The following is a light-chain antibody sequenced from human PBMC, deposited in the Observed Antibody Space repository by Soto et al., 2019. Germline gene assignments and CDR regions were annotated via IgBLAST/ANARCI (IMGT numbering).Light chain of an antibody. CDR3: HQRQSWTRT. Sequence: EIVSTQPPATLSAFLGERVTLSCTSSQAVNTRLAWYQHKPGQAPRLLIYLTSNRAAGVPSRFSYWGSETDFTLNISEVQPEDFAVYYCHQRQSWTRTFGQWTNVDI. CDR2: LTS. J-gene: IGKJ1*01. CDR1: QAVNTR. V-gene: IGKV3-11*01.